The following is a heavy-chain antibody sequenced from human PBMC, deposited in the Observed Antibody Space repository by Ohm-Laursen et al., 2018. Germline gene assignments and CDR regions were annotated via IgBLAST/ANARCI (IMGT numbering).Heavy chain of an antibody. Sequence: SLRLSCTASGFTFSSYSMNWVRQAPGKGLEWVSSISSSSSYIYYADSVKGRFTISRDNAKNSLYLQMNSLRAEDTAVYYCAKEGLYSSVEGYYFDYWGQGTLVTVSS. CDR1: GFTFSSYS. CDR2: ISSSSSYI. CDR3: AKEGLYSSVEGYYFDY. D-gene: IGHD6-19*01. V-gene: IGHV3-21*04. J-gene: IGHJ4*02.